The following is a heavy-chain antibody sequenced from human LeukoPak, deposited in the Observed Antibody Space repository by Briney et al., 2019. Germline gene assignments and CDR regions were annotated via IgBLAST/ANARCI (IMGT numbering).Heavy chain of an antibody. CDR2: ISSNGGST. V-gene: IGHV3-64*01. J-gene: IGHJ4*02. CDR1: GFTFRSYA. D-gene: IGHD1-26*01. Sequence: GESLKISCAASGFTFRSYAMHWVRQAPGKGLEYVSAISSNGGSTYYANSMKGRFTISRDNSKNTLYLHMGSLRVEDMAVYYCARRGSYYGDSMDYWGQGTLVTVSS. CDR3: ARRGSYYGDSMDY.